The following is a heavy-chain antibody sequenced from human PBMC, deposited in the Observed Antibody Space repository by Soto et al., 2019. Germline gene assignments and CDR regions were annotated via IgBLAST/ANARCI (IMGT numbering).Heavy chain of an antibody. CDR3: ARQFGGIAVAGTTVYWYFDL. V-gene: IGHV1-2*04. J-gene: IGHJ2*01. CDR1: GYTFTAYY. CDR2: INPNSGGT. D-gene: IGHD6-19*01. Sequence: QVQLVQSGAEVMEPGASLKVSCKPSGYTFTAYYIHWVRQAPGQGLEWMGWINPNSGGTSYAQKFQGWVTMTRDTSINTAYMELSRLRSDDTAIYYCARQFGGIAVAGTTVYWYFDLWGRGTLVTVSS.